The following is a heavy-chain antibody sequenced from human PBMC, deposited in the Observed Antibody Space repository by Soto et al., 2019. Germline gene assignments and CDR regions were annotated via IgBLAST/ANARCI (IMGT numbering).Heavy chain of an antibody. D-gene: IGHD2-2*01. CDR1: GGSISSGGYY. V-gene: IGHV4-31*03. CDR2: IYYSGST. Sequence: QVQLQESGPGLVKPSQTLSLTCTVSGGSISSGGYYWSWIRQHPGKGLEWIGYIYYSGSTYYNPSLKSRVTISVDTSKNQFSLKLSSVTAADTAVYYCARVSSCSSTSCHYYYYYYMAVWGKGTTVTVSS. CDR3: ARVSSCSSTSCHYYYYYYMAV. J-gene: IGHJ6*03.